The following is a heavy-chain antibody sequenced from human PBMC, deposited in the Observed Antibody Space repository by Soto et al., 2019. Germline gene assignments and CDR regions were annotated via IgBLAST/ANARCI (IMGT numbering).Heavy chain of an antibody. V-gene: IGHV3-66*01. CDR3: ARSSGNYVQSREFDY. J-gene: IGHJ4*02. Sequence: EVQLVESGGDMVQPGGSLRLSCVASGFTVSSNYMNWVRQAPGKGLEWVSLINSGGNTHYADSVEGRFTISRDNSKNTLYLQMHRLRVDDTAVYYCARSSGNYVQSREFDYWGQGTLFTVSS. CDR1: GFTVSSNY. CDR2: INSGGNT. D-gene: IGHD1-7*01.